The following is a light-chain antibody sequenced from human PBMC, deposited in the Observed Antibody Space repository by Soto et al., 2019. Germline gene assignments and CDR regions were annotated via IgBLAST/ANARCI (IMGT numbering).Light chain of an antibody. Sequence: DIQMTQSPSSLSASVGDRVTITCRATQGISNYLAWYQQKPGKVPKLLIYAASTLQSGVPSRFSGSGSGTDFTLTISSLQAEDVATYYCQKYNSAPRTFGQGTRLEIK. CDR1: QGISNY. J-gene: IGKJ2*01. V-gene: IGKV1-27*01. CDR2: AAS. CDR3: QKYNSAPRT.